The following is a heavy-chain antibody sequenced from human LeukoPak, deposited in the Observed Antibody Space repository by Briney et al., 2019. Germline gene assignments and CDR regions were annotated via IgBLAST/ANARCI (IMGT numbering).Heavy chain of an antibody. CDR3: TSYCSGGSCYGLY. J-gene: IGHJ4*02. V-gene: IGHV3-73*01. CDR2: IRRKANSYAT. D-gene: IGHD2-15*01. CDR1: GFTFSGSA. Sequence: SGGSLRLSCAASGFTFSGSAMHWVRQASGKGLEWVGRIRRKANSYATAYAASVKGRFTISRDDSKNTAYLQMNSLKAEDTAVYYCTSYCSGGSCYGLYWGQGTLVTVSS.